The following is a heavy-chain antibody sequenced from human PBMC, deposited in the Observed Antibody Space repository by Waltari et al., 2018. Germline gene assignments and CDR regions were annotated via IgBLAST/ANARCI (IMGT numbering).Heavy chain of an antibody. D-gene: IGHD3-10*01. Sequence: EVQLVESGGGLVQPGGSLRLSCAASGFTFSSYSMNWVRQAPGKGLEGVSYISSSSSTIYYADSVKGRFTISRDNAKNSLYLQMNSLRAEDTAVYYCARGHPSLPNYYGSGSYYGFVDYWGQGTLVTVSS. J-gene: IGHJ4*02. CDR3: ARGHPSLPNYYGSGSYYGFVDY. CDR1: GFTFSSYS. V-gene: IGHV3-48*01. CDR2: ISSSSSTI.